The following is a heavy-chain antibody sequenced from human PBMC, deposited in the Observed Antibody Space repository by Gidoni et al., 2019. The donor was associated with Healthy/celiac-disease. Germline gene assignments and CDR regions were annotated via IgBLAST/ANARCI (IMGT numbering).Heavy chain of an antibody. D-gene: IGHD3-10*01. CDR3: ARHYLWAFDY. J-gene: IGHJ4*02. CDR2: IYYSGST. V-gene: IGHV4-39*01. Sequence: QLQLQESGPGLVKPSETLSLTCTVSGGSISSSSYYWGWIRQPPGKWLEWIGSIYYSGSTYYNPSLKSRVTISVDTSKNQFSLKLSSVTAADTAVYYCARHYLWAFDYWGQGTLVTVSS. CDR1: GGSISSSSYY.